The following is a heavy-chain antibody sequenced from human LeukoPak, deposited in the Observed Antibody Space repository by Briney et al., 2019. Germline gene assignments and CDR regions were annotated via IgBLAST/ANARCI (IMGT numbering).Heavy chain of an antibody. V-gene: IGHV4-4*07. CDR2: IYMSGRT. CDR3: ARAAPKYCSSTSCYTWDWFDP. J-gene: IGHJ5*02. CDR1: GGSISSYY. Sequence: SETLSLTCTVSGGSISSYYWSWIRQPAGKGMEWIGRIYMSGRTNYNPSLKGRVTMSVDTSKNQFSLKLSSVTAADTAVYYCARAAPKYCSSTSCYTWDWFDPWGQGTLVTVSS. D-gene: IGHD2-2*02.